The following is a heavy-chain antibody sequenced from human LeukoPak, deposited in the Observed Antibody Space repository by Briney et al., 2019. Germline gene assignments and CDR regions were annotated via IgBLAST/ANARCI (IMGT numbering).Heavy chain of an antibody. Sequence: GESLKISCKGSGYPFGSHWVAWVRQMPGKGLEWMGIIYPGDSDTRYSPSFEGHVSISADKSISTAYLQWTSLKPSDTAMYYCARGVTPDVVVEPATSFDYWAQGTLVTVSS. J-gene: IGHJ4*02. CDR1: GYPFGSHW. CDR2: IYPGDSDT. V-gene: IGHV5-51*01. D-gene: IGHD2-21*01. CDR3: ARGVTPDVVVEPATSFDY.